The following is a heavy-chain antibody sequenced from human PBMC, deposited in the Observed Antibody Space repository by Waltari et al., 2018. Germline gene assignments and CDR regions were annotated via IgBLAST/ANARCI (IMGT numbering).Heavy chain of an antibody. J-gene: IGHJ4*02. Sequence: EVQLVESGGGLVQPGGSLRLSCAASGFTFSSYGMSWVRQAPGKGLEWVANIKQDGSEKYYVDSVKGRFTISRDNAKNSLYLQMNSLRAEDTAVYYCARDQTGGADLDYWGQGTLVTVSS. CDR2: IKQDGSEK. CDR3: ARDQTGGADLDY. D-gene: IGHD1-26*01. V-gene: IGHV3-7*01. CDR1: GFTFSSYG.